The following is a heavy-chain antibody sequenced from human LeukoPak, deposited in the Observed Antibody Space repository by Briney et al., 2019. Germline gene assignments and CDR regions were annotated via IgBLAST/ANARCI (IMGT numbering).Heavy chain of an antibody. D-gene: IGHD5-24*01. CDR1: GGTFSSYA. CDR2: IIPIFGTA. CDR3: ARGENGYNLYYFDY. J-gene: IGHJ4*02. V-gene: IGHV1-69*13. Sequence: GASVKVSCKASGGTFSSYAISWVRQAPGQGLEWMGGIIPIFGTANYAQKFQGRVTITADESTSTAYMELSSLRSEDTAVYYCARGENGYNLYYFDYWGQGTLVTVSS.